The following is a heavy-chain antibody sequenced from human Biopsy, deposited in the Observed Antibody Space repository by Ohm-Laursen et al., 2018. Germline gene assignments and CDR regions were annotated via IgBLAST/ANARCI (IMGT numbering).Heavy chain of an antibody. D-gene: IGHD3-3*01. CDR1: GGSISSDY. V-gene: IGHV4-59*08. J-gene: IGHJ4*02. Sequence: GTLSLTCIVSGGSISSDYWSWIRQTPGKGLEWIGYIYYSGSTYYNPSLKSRVTISVEKSKNQFSLKLSSVTAADTAVYYCARLEWRDTFLDFWGQGRLVTVSS. CDR3: ARLEWRDTFLDF. CDR2: IYYSGST.